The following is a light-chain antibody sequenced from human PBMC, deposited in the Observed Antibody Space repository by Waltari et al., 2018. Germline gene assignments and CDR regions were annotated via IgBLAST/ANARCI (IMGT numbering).Light chain of an antibody. V-gene: IGLV3-10*01. CDR2: EDS. Sequence: SYELTPPPSLSVSPGQTARITCSGDAFPKQYAYWYQQKSGQAPVLVIYEDSKRPPGIPERFSGSSSGTMATLTISGAQVEDEADYYCYSTDSSGNHWVFGGGTKLTVL. CDR1: AFPKQY. J-gene: IGLJ3*02. CDR3: YSTDSSGNHWV.